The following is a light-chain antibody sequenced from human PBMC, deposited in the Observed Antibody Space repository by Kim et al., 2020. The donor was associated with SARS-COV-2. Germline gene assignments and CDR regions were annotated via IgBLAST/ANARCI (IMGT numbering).Light chain of an antibody. V-gene: IGKV2-30*01. Sequence: DVIMTQSPLSLPVTLGQPASISCRSSQSLVFSDGKTYLNWFHQRPGQSPRRLICKVSNRDSGVPDRFSGSGSGTDFTLKISRVEAEDVGVYYCMYGTHWPPSFTFGGGTKLEI. CDR1: QSLVFSDGKTY. CDR3: MYGTHWPPSFT. J-gene: IGKJ4*01. CDR2: KVS.